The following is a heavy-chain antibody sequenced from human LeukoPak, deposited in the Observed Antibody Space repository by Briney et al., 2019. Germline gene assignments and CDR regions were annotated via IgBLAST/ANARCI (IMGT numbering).Heavy chain of an antibody. V-gene: IGHV4-39*07. J-gene: IGHJ4*02. CDR1: GGSISSSRYY. CDR2: IYNSEHT. CDR3: ARGGSAIYPYYFDY. Sequence: SETPSLICTVSGGSISSSRYYWGWIRQPPGKGLEWIGSIYNSEHTYYNPSLKSRVTISIDTSKNQFSLKLSSVSAADTAVYYCARGGSAIYPYYFDYWGQGTLVTVSS. D-gene: IGHD5-18*01.